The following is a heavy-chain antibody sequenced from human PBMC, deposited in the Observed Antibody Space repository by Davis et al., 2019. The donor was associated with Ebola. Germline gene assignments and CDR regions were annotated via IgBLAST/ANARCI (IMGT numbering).Heavy chain of an antibody. CDR3: ARRVVAALPGAFDI. CDR1: GGSFSGYY. V-gene: IGHV4-34*01. J-gene: IGHJ3*02. Sequence: SETLSLTCAVYGGSFSGYYWSWVRQPPGKGLEWIGEIYHSGSTNYNPSLKSRVTISVDKSKNQFSLKLSSVTAADTAVYYCARRVVAALPGAFDIWGQGTMVTVSS. D-gene: IGHD2-15*01. CDR2: IYHSGST.